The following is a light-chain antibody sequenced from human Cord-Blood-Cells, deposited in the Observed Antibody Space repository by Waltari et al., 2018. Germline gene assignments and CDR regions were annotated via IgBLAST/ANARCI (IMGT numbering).Light chain of an antibody. Sequence: DIQMTQSPSTLSASVGDRVTITCRASQSISSWLAWYQQKPGKAPKLLIYDASSLESGVPSRFSDSGSGTEFTLTISSLQPDDFATYYCQQYNSSPLTFGGGTKVEIK. CDR3: QQYNSSPLT. CDR1: QSISSW. CDR2: DAS. J-gene: IGKJ4*01. V-gene: IGKV1-5*01.